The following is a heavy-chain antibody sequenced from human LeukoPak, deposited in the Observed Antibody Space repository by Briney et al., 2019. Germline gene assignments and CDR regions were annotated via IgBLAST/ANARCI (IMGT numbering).Heavy chain of an antibody. CDR1: GGSSSGYY. CDR2: INHSGST. CDR3: ARYAPVGYSSSWYGY. Sequence: KPSETLSLTXAVYGGSSSGYYWSWIGQPPGKGLEWIGEINHSGSTNYNPSLKSRVTISVDTSKNQFSLKLSSVTAADTAVYYCARYAPVGYSSSWYGYWGQGTLVTVSS. V-gene: IGHV4-34*01. J-gene: IGHJ4*02. D-gene: IGHD6-13*01.